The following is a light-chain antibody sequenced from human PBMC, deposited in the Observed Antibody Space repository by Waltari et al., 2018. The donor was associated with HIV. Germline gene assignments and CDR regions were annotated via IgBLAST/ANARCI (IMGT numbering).Light chain of an antibody. CDR1: QDISVD. V-gene: IGKV1-17*01. J-gene: IGKJ2*01. Sequence: DIKMTQSPFSLSASVGDRVTIPCRASQDISVDLGWYQQKPGKAPKRLIYCASNLESGVPSRFSGSRSGTEFTLTINGLQPEDVATYYCLQQYTYPRTFGQGTKLDIK. CDR3: LQQYTYPRT. CDR2: CAS.